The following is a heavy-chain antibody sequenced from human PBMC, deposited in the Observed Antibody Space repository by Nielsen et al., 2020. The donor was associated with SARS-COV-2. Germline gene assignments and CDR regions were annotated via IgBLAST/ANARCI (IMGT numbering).Heavy chain of an antibody. J-gene: IGHJ5*02. D-gene: IGHD6-6*01. Sequence: GESLKISCAASGFTFSSYWMTWVRQAPGKGLEWVANIKQDGSEKYFVDSVKGRFTISRDNAKNSLYLQMNSLRAEDTAVYYCARESAARPEWFDPWGQGTLVTVSS. V-gene: IGHV3-7*03. CDR2: IKQDGSEK. CDR1: GFTFSSYW. CDR3: ARESAARPEWFDP.